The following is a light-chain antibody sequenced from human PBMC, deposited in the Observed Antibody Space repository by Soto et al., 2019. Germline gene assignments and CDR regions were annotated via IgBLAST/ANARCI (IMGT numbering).Light chain of an antibody. CDR1: SRAVGGYNY. CDR3: SSYTSSSTPYV. V-gene: IGLV2-14*01. CDR2: EVS. J-gene: IGLJ1*01. Sequence: QSALTQPASVSGSPDKRTTSSALGTSRAVGGYNYVSWYQQHPGKAPKLMIYEVSNRPSGVSNRFSGSKSGNTASLTISGLQAEDEADYYCSSYTSSSTPYVFGTGTKLTVL.